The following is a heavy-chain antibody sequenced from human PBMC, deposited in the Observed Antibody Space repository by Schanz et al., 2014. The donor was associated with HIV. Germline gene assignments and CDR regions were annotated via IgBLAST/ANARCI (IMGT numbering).Heavy chain of an antibody. D-gene: IGHD5-18*01. J-gene: IGHJ6*02. Sequence: EVQLVESGGGLVKPGRSLRLSCTTSGFTFSDYPVSWLRQAPGKGLEWVGFIKSKAYDGTPEYAASVTGRFTISRDDSKNSVYLQMNSLNIEDTAVYYCRGYRFYYGVDFWGQGTTVTVS. CDR2: IKSKAYDGTP. V-gene: IGHV3-49*05. CDR3: RGYRFYYGVDF. CDR1: GFTFSDYP.